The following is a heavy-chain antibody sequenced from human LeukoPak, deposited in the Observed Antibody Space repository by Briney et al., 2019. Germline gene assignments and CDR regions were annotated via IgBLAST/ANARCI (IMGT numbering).Heavy chain of an antibody. V-gene: IGHV3-23*01. J-gene: IGHJ6*03. CDR3: AKSVIPNAYQGTYYMDV. Sequence: GGSLRLSCAASGFTFSSYAMSWVRQAPGKGLEWVSAISGSGGSTYYADSVKGRFTISRDNSKNTLYLQMNSLRAEDTAVYYCAKSVIPNAYQGTYYMDVWGKGTTVTVSS. D-gene: IGHD3-16*01. CDR1: GFTFSSYA. CDR2: ISGSGGST.